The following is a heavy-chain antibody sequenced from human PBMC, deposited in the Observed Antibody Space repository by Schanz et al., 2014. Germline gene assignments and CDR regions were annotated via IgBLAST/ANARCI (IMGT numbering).Heavy chain of an antibody. D-gene: IGHD6-13*01. CDR3: GRISDSSWYTALDY. CDR2: TSTDGTKT. Sequence: VQLVESGGGLVKPGGSLRLSCAASGFTFRGHAMHWVRQAPGQGLEKVAVTSTDGTKTYYAASVRGRFTISRHNSENTLFLQMNSLRPEDTAVYYCGRISDSSWYTALDYWGQGTLVTVSS. CDR1: GFTFRGHA. V-gene: IGHV3-30*14. J-gene: IGHJ4*02.